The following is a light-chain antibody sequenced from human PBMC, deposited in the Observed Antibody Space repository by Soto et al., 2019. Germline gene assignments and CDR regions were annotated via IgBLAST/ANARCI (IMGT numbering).Light chain of an antibody. CDR2: GVT. CDR3: SSFTSNRIYV. J-gene: IGLJ1*01. Sequence: HSALTQPTSVSGSPGQPITISCTGNHNDIGTYDYVSWYQQHPGRAPRLLIHGVTTRPSGISDRFSASKSGLTASLTISGLQPEDEADYYCSSFTSNRIYVFGPGTKVTVL. V-gene: IGLV2-14*03. CDR1: HNDIGTYDY.